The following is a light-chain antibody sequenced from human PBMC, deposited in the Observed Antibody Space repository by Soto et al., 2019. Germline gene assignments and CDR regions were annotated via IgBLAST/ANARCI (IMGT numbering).Light chain of an antibody. CDR1: QSVSSN. V-gene: IGKV3-15*01. J-gene: IGKJ4*01. Sequence: EIVMTQSPATLYVSPGERATLSCRASQSVSSNLAWYQQKPGQAPRLLIYGASTRATGIPARFSGSGSGTEFTLTISSLQSEDFAVYYCQQYNNWPLTFVGGTKVEIK. CDR2: GAS. CDR3: QQYNNWPLT.